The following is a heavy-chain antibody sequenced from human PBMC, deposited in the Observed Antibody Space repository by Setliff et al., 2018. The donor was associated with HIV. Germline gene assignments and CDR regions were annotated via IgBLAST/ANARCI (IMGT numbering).Heavy chain of an antibody. CDR2: IVVGSGKT. V-gene: IGHV1-58*01. J-gene: IGHJ4*02. CDR3: ARLRPTAFFDY. Sequence: GASVKVSCKASGFTFTGSAVQWMRQARGQRPEWIGWIVVGSGKTEYAQKFQGRVTMTRDTSTSTVYMELSSLRSDDTAVYYCARLRPTAFFDYWGQGTLVTVSS. CDR1: GFTFTGSA. D-gene: IGHD3-16*01.